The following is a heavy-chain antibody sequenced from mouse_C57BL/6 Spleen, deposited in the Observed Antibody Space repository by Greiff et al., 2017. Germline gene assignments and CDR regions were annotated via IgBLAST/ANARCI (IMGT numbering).Heavy chain of an antibody. V-gene: IGHV5-17*01. CDR1: GFTFSDYG. Sequence: EVKLQESGGGLVKPGGSLKLSCAASGFTFSDYGMHWVRHAPEKGLEWVAYISSGSSTIYYADTVKGRFTISIDNAKNTLFLQMTSLRSEDTARYYCARVYGNYVSWFAYWGQGTLVTVSA. D-gene: IGHD2-1*01. CDR2: ISSGSSTI. J-gene: IGHJ3*01. CDR3: ARVYGNYVSWFAY.